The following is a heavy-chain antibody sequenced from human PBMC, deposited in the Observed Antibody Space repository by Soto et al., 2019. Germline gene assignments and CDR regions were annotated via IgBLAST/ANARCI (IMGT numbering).Heavy chain of an antibody. CDR2: INQDGSEK. Sequence: GWSLRLSCSASVFTFRSYWMNWVRQAPGKGLEWVAYINQDGSEKYYVDSVKGRFTISRDNAKNSLYLQMNSLRAEDTAVYYCARTLMGPYDAFDIWGQGTMVTVSS. D-gene: IGHD2-8*01. CDR1: VFTFRSYW. CDR3: ARTLMGPYDAFDI. V-gene: IGHV3-7*03. J-gene: IGHJ3*02.